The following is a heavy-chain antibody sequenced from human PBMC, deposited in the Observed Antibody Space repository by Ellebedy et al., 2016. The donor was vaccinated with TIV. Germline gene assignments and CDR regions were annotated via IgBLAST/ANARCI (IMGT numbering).Heavy chain of an antibody. Sequence: AASVKVSCKTSGGIFNTYAFSWVRQAPGQGLEWLGGIIPTFGTTTYAQKFQGRVTITADESTSTTYMDLSSLTSEDTAVYSCSRDGKTYCGGDCYLGGDDFDIWGQGTVVVVSS. V-gene: IGHV1-69*13. J-gene: IGHJ3*02. CDR2: IIPTFGTT. D-gene: IGHD2-21*02. CDR3: SRDGKTYCGGDCYLGGDDFDI. CDR1: GGIFNTYA.